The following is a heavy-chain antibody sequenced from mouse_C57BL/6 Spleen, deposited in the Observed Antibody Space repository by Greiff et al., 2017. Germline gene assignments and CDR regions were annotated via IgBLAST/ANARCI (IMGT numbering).Heavy chain of an antibody. D-gene: IGHD2-4*01. CDR2: ISSGSSTI. V-gene: IGHV5-17*01. J-gene: IGHJ3*01. Sequence: EVMLVESGGGLVKPGGSLKLSCAASGFTFSDYGMHWVRQAPEKGLEWVAYISSGSSTIYYADTVKGRFTISRDNAKNTLFLQMTSLRSEDTAMYYCAIYYDYGGGFAYWGQGTLVTVSA. CDR3: AIYYDYGGGFAY. CDR1: GFTFSDYG.